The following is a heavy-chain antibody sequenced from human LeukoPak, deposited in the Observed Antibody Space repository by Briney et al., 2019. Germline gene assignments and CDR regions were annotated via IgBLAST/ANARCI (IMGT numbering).Heavy chain of an antibody. V-gene: IGHV3-72*01. CDR1: GFYFSEQF. Sequence: GGALRLSCVASGFYFSEQFIDWLGQAPGKGGEGVGRSRIKAISYTTEYAASVEGRFTISRDVSDSSLYLQMNSLRTEDTAVYYCGRIAINANNGMDVWGQGTTVTVSS. CDR3: GRIAINANNGMDV. CDR2: SRIKAISYTT. D-gene: IGHD1/OR15-1a*01. J-gene: IGHJ6*02.